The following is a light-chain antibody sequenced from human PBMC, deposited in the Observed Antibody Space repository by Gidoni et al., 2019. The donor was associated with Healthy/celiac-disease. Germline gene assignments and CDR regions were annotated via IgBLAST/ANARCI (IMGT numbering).Light chain of an antibody. CDR3: QSYDSSLSGYV. J-gene: IGLJ1*01. Sequence: QSVLTPPPSVSGAPGQRVTISCTGISSNIGAGYDVHWYQQLPGTAPKLPIYGNSNRPSGFPDRFSGSKSGTSASLAITGLQAEDEADYYCQSYDSSLSGYVFGTGTKVTVL. CDR2: GNS. CDR1: SSNIGAGYD. V-gene: IGLV1-40*01.